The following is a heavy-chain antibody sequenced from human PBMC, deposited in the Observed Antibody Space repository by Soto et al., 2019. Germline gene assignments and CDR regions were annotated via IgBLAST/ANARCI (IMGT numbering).Heavy chain of an antibody. Sequence: QLTLKESGPTLVKPTQTLTLTCTFSGLSLTTSGVGVGWIRQPPGKALEWLAIIYWDDDKRYSPSLKSRLTTTKGPSNNQVVLTMNNMAPEDTSTSFCAHSTNKLTWWFDPWGQGTLVTVSS. CDR2: IYWDDDK. J-gene: IGHJ5*02. D-gene: IGHD3-9*01. CDR3: AHSTNKLTWWFDP. CDR1: GLSLTTSGVG. V-gene: IGHV2-5*02.